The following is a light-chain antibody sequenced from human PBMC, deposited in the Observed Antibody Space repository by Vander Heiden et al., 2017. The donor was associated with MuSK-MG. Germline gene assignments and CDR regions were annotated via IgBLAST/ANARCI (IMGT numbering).Light chain of an antibody. CDR2: RNN. Sequence: QSVLTQPPSASGTPGQRVTISCSGSSSNIGSNTVNWYQQLPGTAPKLLIYRNNQRPSGVPDRFSGSKSGTSASLAISGLQSEDEADYYCAAWDDSLNGPVFGGGTKLTVI. CDR3: AAWDDSLNGPV. V-gene: IGLV1-44*01. CDR1: SSNIGSNT. J-gene: IGLJ2*01.